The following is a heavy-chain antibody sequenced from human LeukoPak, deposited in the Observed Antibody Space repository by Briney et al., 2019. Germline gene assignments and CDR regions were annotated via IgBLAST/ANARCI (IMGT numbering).Heavy chain of an antibody. CDR3: VRQPRGTVVFDY. Sequence: GESLKISCKGSGYSYTNCLISWVRQMPGKGLEWMGRIDPSDSYINHSPSFQGHVSISADKSVSTAYLQWSSLKASDSAMYYCVRQPRGTVVFDYWGQGTLVTVSS. D-gene: IGHD4-23*01. CDR1: GYSYTNCL. V-gene: IGHV5-10-1*01. CDR2: IDPSDSYI. J-gene: IGHJ4*02.